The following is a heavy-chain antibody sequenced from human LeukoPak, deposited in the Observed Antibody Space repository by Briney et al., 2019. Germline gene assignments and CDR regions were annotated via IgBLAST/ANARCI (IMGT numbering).Heavy chain of an antibody. V-gene: IGHV1-24*01. CDR2: FESEDAGK. CDR1: VDTLTELS. J-gene: IGHJ5*02. Sequence: GASVRGSCKVSVDTLTELSMHCGRQAPGKGVEWMGGFESEDAGKSCAKKLQGRVNMAADTTTETAYMEVSSLRSEDTAVYYCARGRSGWYGGFDPWGQGTLVTVSS. CDR3: ARGRSGWYGGFDP. D-gene: IGHD6-19*01.